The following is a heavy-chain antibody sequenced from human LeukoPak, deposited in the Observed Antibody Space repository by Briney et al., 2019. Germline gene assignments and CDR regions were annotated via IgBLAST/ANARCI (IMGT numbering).Heavy chain of an antibody. D-gene: IGHD1-26*01. CDR1: GYTFTGYY. V-gene: IGHV1-2*02. J-gene: IGHJ4*02. CDR2: INPNSGGT. CDR3: ARGEWELLQAIDY. Sequence: ASVKVSCKASGYTFTGYYMHWVRQAHGQGLEWMGWINPNSGGTNYAQKFQGRVTMTRDTSISTAYMELSRLRSDDTAVYYCARGEWELLQAIDYWGQGTLVTVSS.